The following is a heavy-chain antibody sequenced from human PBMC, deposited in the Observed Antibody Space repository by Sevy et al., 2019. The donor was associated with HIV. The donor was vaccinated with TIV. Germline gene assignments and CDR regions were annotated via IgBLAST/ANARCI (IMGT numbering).Heavy chain of an antibody. Sequence: ASVKVSCKASGGTFSSYAISWVRQAPGQGLEWMGGIIPIFGTANYAQKFQGTVTITADESTSTAYMELSSLRSEDTAVYYCARGGYYYDSSGYYSNFDYWGQGTLVTVSS. J-gene: IGHJ4*02. CDR1: GGTFSSYA. D-gene: IGHD3-22*01. CDR3: ARGGYYYDSSGYYSNFDY. CDR2: IIPIFGTA. V-gene: IGHV1-69*13.